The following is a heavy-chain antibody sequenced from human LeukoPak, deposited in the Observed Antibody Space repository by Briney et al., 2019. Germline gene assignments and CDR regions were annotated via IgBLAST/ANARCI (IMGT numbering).Heavy chain of an antibody. CDR3: ARDSGSYCLDY. D-gene: IGHD1-26*01. J-gene: IGHJ4*02. Sequence: ASVKVSCKASGYTFTGYYMHWVRQAPGQGLEWMGWINLNSGGTNYAQKFQGRVTMTRDTSISTAYMELNRLRSDDTAVYYCARDSGSYCLDYWGQGTLVTDSS. V-gene: IGHV1-2*02. CDR1: GYTFTGYY. CDR2: INLNSGGT.